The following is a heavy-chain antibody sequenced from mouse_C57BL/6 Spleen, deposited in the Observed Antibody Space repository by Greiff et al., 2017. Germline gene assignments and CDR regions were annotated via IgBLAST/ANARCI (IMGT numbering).Heavy chain of an antibody. Sequence: EVKVEESGPGLVKPSQSLSLTCSVTGYSITSGYYWNWIRQFPGNKLEWMGYISYDGSNNYNPSLKNRISITRNTSKTQFFLKLNSVTTEETATYYCARVGGPGWFVYWGKGTLATVFA. CDR1: GYSITSGYY. V-gene: IGHV3-6*01. J-gene: IGHJ3*01. CDR2: ISYDGSN. CDR3: ARVGGPGWFVY. D-gene: IGHD3-3*01.